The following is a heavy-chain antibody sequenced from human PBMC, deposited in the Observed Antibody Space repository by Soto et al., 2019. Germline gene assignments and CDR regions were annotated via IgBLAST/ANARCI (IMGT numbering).Heavy chain of an antibody. D-gene: IGHD5-12*01. CDR3: ARERWLQKAGGMDV. CDR1: GGSFSGYY. J-gene: IGHJ6*02. Sequence: QVQLQQWGAGLLKPSETLSLTCAVYGGSFSGYYWSGIRQPPGKGLEWIGEINHSGSTNYNPSLKSRVTISVDTSKNQFSLKLSSVTAADTAVYYCARERWLQKAGGMDVWGQGTTVTVSS. V-gene: IGHV4-34*01. CDR2: INHSGST.